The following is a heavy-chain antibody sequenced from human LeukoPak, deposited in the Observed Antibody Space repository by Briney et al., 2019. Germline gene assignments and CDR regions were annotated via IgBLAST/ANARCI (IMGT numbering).Heavy chain of an antibody. CDR2: TSGSGGST. V-gene: IGHV3-23*01. Sequence: PGGSLRLSCAASGFTFSNYAMSWVRQAPGKGLEWVSGTSGSGGSTYYADSVKGRFTISRDNSKNTLYLQMNSLRAEDTAVYYCAKDRCSGGSCSNLESDYWGQGTLVTVSS. D-gene: IGHD2-15*01. CDR3: AKDRCSGGSCSNLESDY. CDR1: GFTFSNYA. J-gene: IGHJ4*02.